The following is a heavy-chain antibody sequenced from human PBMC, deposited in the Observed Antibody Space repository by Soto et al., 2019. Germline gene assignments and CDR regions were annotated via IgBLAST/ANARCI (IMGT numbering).Heavy chain of an antibody. CDR3: ARREIRHFDY. J-gene: IGHJ4*02. CDR2: ISGGGGTT. V-gene: IGHV3-23*01. CDR1: GFTFTTYA. Sequence: EAQLLESGGGLVQPGGSLRLSCAASGFTFTTYAMSWVRQAPGKGLEWVSDISGGGGTTNYADSVKGRFTISRDNSKNTLYLQMNSLRAEDTAVYYCARREIRHFDYWGQGTLVTVSS. D-gene: IGHD1-26*01.